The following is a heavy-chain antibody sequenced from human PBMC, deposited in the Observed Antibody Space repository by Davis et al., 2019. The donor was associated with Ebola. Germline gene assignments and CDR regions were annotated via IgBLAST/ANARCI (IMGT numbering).Heavy chain of an antibody. CDR3: ARDLRYDSSGYDYYFYMDV. J-gene: IGHJ6*03. CDR1: GGSISSGGYY. Sequence: PSETLSLTCTVSGGSISSGGYYWSWIRQHPGKGLEWIGYINDSGSTYYNPSLKSRVTISLDTSKNQFSLNLYSVTAADTAVYYCARDLRYDSSGYDYYFYMDVWGKGTTVTVSS. D-gene: IGHD3-22*01. V-gene: IGHV4-31*03. CDR2: INDSGST.